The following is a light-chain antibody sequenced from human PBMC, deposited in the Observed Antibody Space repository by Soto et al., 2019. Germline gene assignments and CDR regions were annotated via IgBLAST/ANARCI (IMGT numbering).Light chain of an antibody. J-gene: IGKJ2*01. Sequence: DIVMTQSPDSLAVSLGERATINYKSSQSVLYSSNNKNYLAWYQQKPGQPPKLLIHWASTRESGVPDRFSGSGSGTDFTLTISSLQAEDVAVYYCQQYYDTRTFCQGTKLEIK. CDR1: QSVLYSSNNKNY. CDR3: QQYYDTRT. CDR2: WAS. V-gene: IGKV4-1*01.